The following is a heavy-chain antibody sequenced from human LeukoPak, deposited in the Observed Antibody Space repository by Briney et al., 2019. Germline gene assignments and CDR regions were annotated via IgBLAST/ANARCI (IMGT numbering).Heavy chain of an antibody. CDR1: GGSISSYY. CDR3: ARHLGPGWHAMDV. CDR2: IYYSGST. D-gene: IGHD2-15*01. Sequence: SETLSLTCTVSGGSISSYYWTWIRQPPGKGLEWIGYIYYSGSTNYNPSLKSRVTISVDTSKNQFSLKLSSVTAADTAVYHCARHLGPGWHAMDVWGQGTTVTVSS. V-gene: IGHV4-59*01. J-gene: IGHJ6*02.